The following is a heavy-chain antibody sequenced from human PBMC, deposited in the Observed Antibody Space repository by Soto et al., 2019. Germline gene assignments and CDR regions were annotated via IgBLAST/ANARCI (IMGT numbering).Heavy chain of an antibody. D-gene: IGHD7-27*01. CDR1: GFPFSIFA. Sequence: HPGGSLRLSCAASGFPFSIFAMSWVRQSPGKGLEWVSTISGSGGSTYYADAVKGRFTISRDNSMDTLFLQMRSLRVEDTAIYYCAKEVSLGSTVDLGYWGQGTLVTVSS. CDR3: AKEVSLGSTVDLGY. V-gene: IGHV3-23*01. CDR2: ISGSGGST. J-gene: IGHJ4*02.